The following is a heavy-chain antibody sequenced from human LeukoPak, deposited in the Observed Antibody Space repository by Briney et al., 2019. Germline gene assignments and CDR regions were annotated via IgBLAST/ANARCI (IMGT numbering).Heavy chain of an antibody. CDR1: GFTFTNAW. CDR3: TTAFGGYNDAIDY. J-gene: IGHJ4*02. D-gene: IGHD5-24*01. V-gene: IGHV3-15*01. Sequence: PGGSLRLSCAASGFTFTNAWMSWVRQAPGKGLEWVGRFISNTDGGTTEYAAPVKDRFTISRDDSKSTLYLQMNSLTLEDTAVYYCTTAFGGYNDAIDYWGQGTLVTVSS. CDR2: FISNTDGGTT.